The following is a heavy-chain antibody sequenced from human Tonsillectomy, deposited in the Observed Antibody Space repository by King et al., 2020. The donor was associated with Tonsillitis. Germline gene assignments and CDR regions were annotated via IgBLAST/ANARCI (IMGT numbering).Heavy chain of an antibody. D-gene: IGHD6-19*01. CDR2: IYPDDSDT. CDR1: GYSFTNYW. CDR3: ARRRRVYRGWGDCYFDS. V-gene: IGHV5-51*01. J-gene: IGHJ4*02. Sequence: VQLVESGAEVKTPGESLKISCKGSGYSFTNYWIGWVRQMPGKGLEWMGIIYPDDSDTRYSPSFQGQVTISADSSISAAYLRWSSLKASDTAIYYCARRRRVYRGWGDCYFDSWGQGTLVTVSS.